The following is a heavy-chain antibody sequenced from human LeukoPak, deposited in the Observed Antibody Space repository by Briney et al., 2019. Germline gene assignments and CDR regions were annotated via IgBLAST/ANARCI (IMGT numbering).Heavy chain of an antibody. J-gene: IGHJ4*01. V-gene: IGHV4-59*08. Sequence: SETLSLTCTVSGDSINGYFWSWIRQPPGQGLEWVGYIYYRGGTSYNPSLGGRITVSLDTSRNQFFLRLTSVTPADTAMYYCARHGNTGPVSGLPLDHWGHGTLVTVSS. CDR3: ARHGNTGPVSGLPLDH. CDR2: IYYRGGT. CDR1: GDSINGYF. D-gene: IGHD6-19*01.